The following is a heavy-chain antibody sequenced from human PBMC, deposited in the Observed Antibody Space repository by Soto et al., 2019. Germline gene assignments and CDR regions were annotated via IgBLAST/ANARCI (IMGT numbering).Heavy chain of an antibody. J-gene: IGHJ4*02. CDR1: GGSVSSVGYY. CDR2: ITYSGNT. Sequence: SETLSLTCTVSGGSVSSVGYYWSWIRQHPXKGLEWIGYITYSGNTYYNPSLESRVTMSADTSKNQFSLKLSSVTAADTAVYFCVRGGSCTSGVCCVFDYWGQGTLVTVSS. D-gene: IGHD2-8*01. V-gene: IGHV4-31*03. CDR3: VRGGSCTSGVCCVFDY.